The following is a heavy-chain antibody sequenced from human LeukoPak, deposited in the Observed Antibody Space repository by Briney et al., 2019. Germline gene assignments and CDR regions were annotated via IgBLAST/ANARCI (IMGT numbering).Heavy chain of an antibody. J-gene: IGHJ4*02. V-gene: IGHV3-30*18. Sequence: PGGSLRLSCAASGFTFSSYGMHWVRQAPGKGLEWVAVISYDGSNKYYADSVKGRFTISRDNSKNTLYLQMNSLRAEDTAVYYCAKEPGGIVVVVAATSIDYWGQGTLVTVSS. CDR2: ISYDGSNK. D-gene: IGHD2-15*01. CDR3: AKEPGGIVVVVAATSIDY. CDR1: GFTFSSYG.